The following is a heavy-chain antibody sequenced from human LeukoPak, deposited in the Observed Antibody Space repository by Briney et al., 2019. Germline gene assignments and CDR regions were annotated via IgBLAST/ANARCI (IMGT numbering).Heavy chain of an antibody. J-gene: IGHJ4*02. CDR3: ARFIMHDYSNYHAAFDY. CDR2: IIPIFGTA. D-gene: IGHD4-11*01. V-gene: IGHV1-69*13. CDR1: GGTFSSYA. Sequence: SVKVSCKASGGTFSSYAISWVRQAPGQGLEWMGGIIPIFGTANYAQKFQGRVTITADESTSTAYMELSSLRSEDTAVYYCARFIMHDYSNYHAAFDYWGQGTLVTGTS.